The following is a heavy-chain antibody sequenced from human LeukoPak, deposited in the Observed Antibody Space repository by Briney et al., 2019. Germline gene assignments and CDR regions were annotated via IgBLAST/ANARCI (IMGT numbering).Heavy chain of an antibody. V-gene: IGHV1-69*05. J-gene: IGHJ4*02. D-gene: IGHD6-19*01. CDR3: ARESTGYSSGWLY. CDR2: IIPIFGTA. CDR1: GGTFSSYA. Sequence: ASVKVSCKASGGTFSSYAISWVRQAPGQGLEWMGRIIPIFGTANYAQKFQGRVTITTDESTSTAYMELSSLRSEDTAVYYCARESTGYSSGWLYWGQGTLVTASS.